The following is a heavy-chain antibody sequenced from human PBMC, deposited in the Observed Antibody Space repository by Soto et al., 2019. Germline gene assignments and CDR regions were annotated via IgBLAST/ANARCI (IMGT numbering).Heavy chain of an antibody. D-gene: IGHD2-15*01. Sequence: SETLSLTCTVSGGSISSGGYYWSWIRQHPGKGLEWIGYIYYSGSTYYNPSLKSRVTISVDTSKNQFSLKLSSVTAADTAVYYCARCFSTHLDYWGQGTLVTVSS. CDR3: ARCFSTHLDY. CDR1: GGSISSGGYY. J-gene: IGHJ4*02. V-gene: IGHV4-31*03. CDR2: IYYSGST.